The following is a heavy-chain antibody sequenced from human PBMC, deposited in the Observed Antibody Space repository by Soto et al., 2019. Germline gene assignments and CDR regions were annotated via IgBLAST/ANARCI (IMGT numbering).Heavy chain of an antibody. CDR1: GGSISSGDYY. V-gene: IGHV4-30-4*01. D-gene: IGHD2-15*01. CDR3: ARGGQCSGGTCYRNWFDP. CDR2: IDYRGTT. J-gene: IGHJ5*02. Sequence: SETLSLTCTVSGGSISSGDYYWSWIRQPPGKGLECIGYIDYRGTTYYNPSLKSRVNISVDTSKNQFSLNLNSVTAADTAVYFCARGGQCSGGTCYRNWFDPWGQGTPVTVSS.